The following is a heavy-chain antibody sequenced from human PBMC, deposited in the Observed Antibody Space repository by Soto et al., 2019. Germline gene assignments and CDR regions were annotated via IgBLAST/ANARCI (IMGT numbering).Heavy chain of an antibody. Sequence: QVQLVQSGAEVKKPGASVKISCTASGYTVTTHYMHWVRQAPGRGLEWMGAINPGNGAAKYTQTFQARVTTNRATTTTPAYMEMSALSSEATGVCHCARGSKVGVDGTAAFDVWGQGTMVRVSS. CDR2: INPGNGAA. D-gene: IGHD1-7*01. CDR3: ARGSKVGVDGTAAFDV. CDR1: GYTVTTHY. V-gene: IGHV1-46*01. J-gene: IGHJ3*01.